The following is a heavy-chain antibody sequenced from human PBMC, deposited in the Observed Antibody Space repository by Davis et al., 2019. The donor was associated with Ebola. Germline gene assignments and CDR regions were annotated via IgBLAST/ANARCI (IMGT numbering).Heavy chain of an antibody. V-gene: IGHV5-51*01. CDR1: GYNFDTHW. D-gene: IGHD4/OR15-4a*01. Sequence: GESLKISCKGSGYNFDTHWIGWVRQRPGKGLEWMGIIYPGDSDTRYSPSFQGQVTISADKSISTAYLQWSSLKASDTAMYYCAGASYYYYGMDVWGQGTTVTVSS. CDR2: IYPGDSDT. J-gene: IGHJ6*02. CDR3: AGASYYYYGMDV.